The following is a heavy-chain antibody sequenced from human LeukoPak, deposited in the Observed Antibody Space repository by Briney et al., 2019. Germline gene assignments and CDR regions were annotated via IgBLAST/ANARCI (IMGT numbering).Heavy chain of an antibody. J-gene: IGHJ4*02. D-gene: IGHD3-10*01. CDR2: ISAYNGNT. V-gene: IGHV1-18*01. Sequence: ASVKVSCKASGYTFTSYGISWVRQAPGQGLEWMGWISAYNGNTNYAQKLQGRVTMTTDTSTSTAYMELRSLRSDETAVYYCASGVLLWFGELLFHFDYWGQGTLVTVSS. CDR1: GYTFTSYG. CDR3: ASGVLLWFGELLFHFDY.